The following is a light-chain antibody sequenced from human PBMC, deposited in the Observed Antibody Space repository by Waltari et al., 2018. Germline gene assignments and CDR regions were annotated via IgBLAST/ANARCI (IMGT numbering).Light chain of an antibody. Sequence: SCRASENCSSNYLASYQQKPGHAPRLLIYGASSRATGIPDRFSGSGSGTDFTLTISRLEPEDFAVYYCQQYGSSLLTFGGGTKVEIK. CDR2: GAS. V-gene: IGKV3-20*01. CDR3: QQYGSSLLT. CDR1: ENCSSNY. J-gene: IGKJ4*01.